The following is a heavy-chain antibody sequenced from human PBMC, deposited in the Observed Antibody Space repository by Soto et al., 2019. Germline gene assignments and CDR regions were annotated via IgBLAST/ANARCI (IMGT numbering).Heavy chain of an antibody. V-gene: IGHV3-30-3*01. CDR3: ARDLLCDY. CDR2: ISYDGSNK. Sequence: QVQLVESGGGVVQPGRSLRLSCAASGLTFSSYAMHWVRQSPGKWLEWVAVISYDGSNKYYADSVKGRFTISRDNSKNALYLQMNSLRAEDTAGYYCARDLLCDYCGQGPLDTVSS. J-gene: IGHJ4*02. CDR1: GLTFSSYA.